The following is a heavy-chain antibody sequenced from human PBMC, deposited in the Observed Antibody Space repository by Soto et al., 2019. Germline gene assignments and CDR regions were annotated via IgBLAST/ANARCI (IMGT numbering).Heavy chain of an antibody. CDR3: ARGGMWFGELSGYFDY. CDR2: ISSNGGST. D-gene: IGHD3-10*01. J-gene: IGHJ4*02. V-gene: IGHV3-64*01. Sequence: GKGLEYVSAISSNGGSTYYANSVKGRFTISRDNSRNTLYLQMGSLRAEDMAVYYCARGGMWFGELSGYFDYWGQGTLVTVSS.